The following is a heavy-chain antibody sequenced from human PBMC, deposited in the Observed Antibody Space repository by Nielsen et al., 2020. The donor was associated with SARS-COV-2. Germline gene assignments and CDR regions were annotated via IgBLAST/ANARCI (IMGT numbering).Heavy chain of an antibody. CDR3: ARAPLDYYYYYYMDV. CDR1: GFTFSSYA. J-gene: IGHJ6*03. Sequence: GGSLRLSCTASGFTFSSYAMSWVRQAPGKGLLWVSRINDDGSSTIYADPVKGRFTVSRDDAKNTLYLQMNSLRAEDTAVYYCARAPLDYYYYYYMDVWGKGTTVTVSS. CDR2: INDDGSST. V-gene: IGHV3-74*01.